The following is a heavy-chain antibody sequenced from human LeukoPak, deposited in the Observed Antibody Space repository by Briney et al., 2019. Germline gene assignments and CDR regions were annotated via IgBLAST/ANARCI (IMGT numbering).Heavy chain of an antibody. CDR2: ISGSGGST. V-gene: IGHV3-23*01. CDR3: AKDSPYYDFWSGYSRFDY. D-gene: IGHD3-3*01. CDR1: GFTFSSYA. Sequence: GGSLRLSCAASGFTFSSYAMSWVRQAPGKGLEWVSAISGSGGSTYYADSVKGRFTISRDNSKNTLYLQMNSLRAEDTAVYYCAKDSPYYDFWSGYSRFDYWGQGTLATVSS. J-gene: IGHJ4*02.